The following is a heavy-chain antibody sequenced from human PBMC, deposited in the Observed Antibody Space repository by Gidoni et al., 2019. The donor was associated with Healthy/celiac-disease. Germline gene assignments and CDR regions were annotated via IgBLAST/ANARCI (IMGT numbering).Heavy chain of an antibody. V-gene: IGHV1-24*01. J-gene: IGHJ1*01. CDR2: FDPEDGET. CDR1: GYTLTELS. Sequence: QVQLVQSGAEVKKPGASVKVSCKVSGYTLTELSMHWVRQAPGKGLEWMGGFDPEDGETIYAQKFQGRVTMTEDTSTDTAYMELSSLRSEDTAVYYCATVSQYYYDSSGYPEYFQHWGQGTLVTVSS. CDR3: ATVSQYYYDSSGYPEYFQH. D-gene: IGHD3-22*01.